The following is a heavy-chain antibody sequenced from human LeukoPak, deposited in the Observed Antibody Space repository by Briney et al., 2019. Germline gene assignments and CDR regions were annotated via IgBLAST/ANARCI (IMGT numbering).Heavy chain of an antibody. V-gene: IGHV1-8*01. CDR1: GYAFNIYD. Sequence: ASVKVSCKASGYAFNIYDINWVRQATGRGLEWMGWMNPDSGNTGLAQKFQGRVTMTRNTSITTAYMELSSLRFEDTAVYYCAVHLPGDYLDRWGQGTLVTVSS. CDR3: AVHLPGDYLDR. J-gene: IGHJ4*02. CDR2: MNPDSGNT.